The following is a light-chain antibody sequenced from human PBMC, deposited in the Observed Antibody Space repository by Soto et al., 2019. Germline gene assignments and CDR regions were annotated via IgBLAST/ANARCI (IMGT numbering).Light chain of an antibody. CDR2: DAS. CDR1: QSVRNY. CDR3: QQRSNWPPSRT. Sequence: EIVLTQSPATLSLSPGERATLSCRASQSVRNYLAWYQQNPGQAPRLLIYDASNRATGIPVRFSGSGSGTNFTLTISSLEPEDFAVYYCQQRSNWPPSRTFGQGTKLEI. J-gene: IGKJ2*01. V-gene: IGKV3-11*01.